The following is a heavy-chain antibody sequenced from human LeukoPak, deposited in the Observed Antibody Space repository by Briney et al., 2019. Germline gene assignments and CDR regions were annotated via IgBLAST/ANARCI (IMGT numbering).Heavy chain of an antibody. Sequence: SETLSLTCTVSGGSISSYYWSWIRQPPGKVLEWVGYIYYSGSTNYNPSMNSQVTTSADTPKNQFSLKLSSVTAADTAVYYCARGHYYDTRLDYWGQGTLVTASS. J-gene: IGHJ4*02. CDR2: IYYSGST. D-gene: IGHD3-22*01. CDR3: ARGHYYDTRLDY. V-gene: IGHV4-59*01. CDR1: GGSISSYY.